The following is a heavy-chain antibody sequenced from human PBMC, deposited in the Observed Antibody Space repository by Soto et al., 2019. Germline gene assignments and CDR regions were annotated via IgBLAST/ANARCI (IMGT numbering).Heavy chain of an antibody. Sequence: ASVKVSCKASGYTFTGYYMHWVRQAPGQGLEWMGWINPNSGGTNYAQKFQGWVTMTRDTSISTAYMELSRPRSDDTAVYYCARGGSSKNIISYWFDPWGQGTLVTVSS. D-gene: IGHD3-10*01. CDR3: ARGGSSKNIISYWFDP. J-gene: IGHJ5*02. CDR2: INPNSGGT. V-gene: IGHV1-2*04. CDR1: GYTFTGYY.